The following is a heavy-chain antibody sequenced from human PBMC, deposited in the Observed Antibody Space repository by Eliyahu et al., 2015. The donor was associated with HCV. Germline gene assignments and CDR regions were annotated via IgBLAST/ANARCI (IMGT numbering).Heavy chain of an antibody. D-gene: IGHD1-26*01. J-gene: IGHJ4*02. CDR2: ISWNGGSI. CDR3: AKDNHYSGSSLGFDY. V-gene: IGHV3-9*01. Sequence: EVQLVESGGGLVQPGRSLRLSCAASGFTXDDYAMHWVRQAPGKGLEWVSGISWNGGSIGYADSVKGRFTISRDNAKNSLYLQMNSLRAEDTVLYYCAKDNHYSGSSLGFDYWGQGTLVTVSS. CDR1: GFTXDDYA.